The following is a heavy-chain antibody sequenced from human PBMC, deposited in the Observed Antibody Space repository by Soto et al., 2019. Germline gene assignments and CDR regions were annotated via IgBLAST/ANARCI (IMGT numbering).Heavy chain of an antibody. CDR1: GYTFTNYG. CDR2: IGGSGGST. J-gene: IGHJ6*02. D-gene: IGHD3-3*01. Sequence: GASVKVSCKASGYTFTNYGVSWVRQAPGQGLEWMGLIGGSGGSTSYAQKFQGRVTMTRDTSTSTVYMELSSLRSEDTAVYYCAREAIFGVVTKYGMDVWGQGTTVTVSS. V-gene: IGHV1-46*01. CDR3: AREAIFGVVTKYGMDV.